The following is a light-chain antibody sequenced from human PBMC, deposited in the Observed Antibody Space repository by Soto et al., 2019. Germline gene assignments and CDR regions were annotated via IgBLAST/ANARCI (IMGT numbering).Light chain of an antibody. J-gene: IGKJ3*01. V-gene: IGKV1-39*01. CDR3: QQSYSSPFT. Sequence: DVQMTQSPSSLSAFVGDRATITCRANQTLSTNLNWYQQKPGKAPSLLIFATSYLNDGVPSRFAGSGSGTDFTLTISSLQPDDFATYYCQQSYSSPFTFGPGTTVDAK. CDR2: ATS. CDR1: QTLSTN.